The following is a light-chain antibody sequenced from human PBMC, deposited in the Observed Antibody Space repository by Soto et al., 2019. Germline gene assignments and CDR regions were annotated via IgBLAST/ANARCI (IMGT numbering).Light chain of an antibody. Sequence: VLTQSPGTLSLSPGDRATLSCGASQSVTSKLDWYQQKPGQAPRLLISGVSNRATGIPDRVSGSGSGTDFTLTISQLEPDHFALYFGQQYGGPPNTFGLGTRLEI. CDR1: QSVTSK. V-gene: IGKV3-20*01. CDR2: GVS. J-gene: IGKJ5*01. CDR3: QQYGGPPNT.